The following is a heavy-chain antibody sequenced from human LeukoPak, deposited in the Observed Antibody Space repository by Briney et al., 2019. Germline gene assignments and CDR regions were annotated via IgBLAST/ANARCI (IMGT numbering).Heavy chain of an antibody. V-gene: IGHV3-33*01. CDR2: IWYDGSNK. D-gene: IGHD3-22*01. CDR3: ARDQPIYYDSSGYRPNLKRGSGMDV. J-gene: IGHJ6*02. CDR1: GFTFSSYG. Sequence: PGGSLRLSCAASGFTFSSYGMHWVRQAPGKGLEWVAVIWYDGSNKYYADSVKGRFTISRDNSKNTLYLQMNSLRAEDTVVYYCARDQPIYYDSSGYRPNLKRGSGMDVWGQGTTVTVSS.